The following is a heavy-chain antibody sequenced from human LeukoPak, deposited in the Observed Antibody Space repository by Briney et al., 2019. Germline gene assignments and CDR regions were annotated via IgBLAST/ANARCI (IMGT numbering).Heavy chain of an antibody. CDR3: AKFLSRVPATIDY. CDR1: GFTFSSYA. D-gene: IGHD2-2*01. CDR2: ISGSGGST. Sequence: GGSLRLSCAASGFTFSSYAMSWVRQAPGKGLEWVSPISGSGGSTYYADSVKGRFTISIENYKNRLYLQMNSLRAEDTAVYYSAKFLSRVPATIDYWGQGTLVTVSS. V-gene: IGHV3-23*01. J-gene: IGHJ4*02.